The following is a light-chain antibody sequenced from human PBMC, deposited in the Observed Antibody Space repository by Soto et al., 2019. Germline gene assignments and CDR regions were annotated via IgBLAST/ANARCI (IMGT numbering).Light chain of an antibody. J-gene: IGLJ2*01. Sequence: QSALTQPASVSGSPGQSITISCTGTSSDVGGYNYVSWYQQHPGKVPKLMIYDVTNRPSGVSNRLSGSKSGNTASLTISGLQAEDEADYYCSSFTSSTTLTVFGGGTKLTVL. CDR3: SSFTSSTTLTV. CDR1: SSDVGGYNY. V-gene: IGLV2-14*01. CDR2: DVT.